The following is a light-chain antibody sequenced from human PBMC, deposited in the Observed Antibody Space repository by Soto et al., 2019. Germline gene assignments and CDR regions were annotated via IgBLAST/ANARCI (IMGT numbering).Light chain of an antibody. CDR1: SSNIGAAYD. Sequence: QLVLTQPPSVSGAPGQKVTISCTRSSSNIGAAYDVHWYQHLPGTAPKLLIYGNNNRPSGVPDRFSGSKSGTSASLAITGLQAEDEAGYYCQSYDSSLSGWVFGGGTKLTVL. CDR2: GNN. V-gene: IGLV1-40*01. J-gene: IGLJ3*02. CDR3: QSYDSSLSGWV.